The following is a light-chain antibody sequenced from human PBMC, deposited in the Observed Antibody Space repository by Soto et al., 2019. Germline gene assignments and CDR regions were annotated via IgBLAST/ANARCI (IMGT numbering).Light chain of an antibody. Sequence: DIQMTQSPSTLSASVGDRVTITCRASQSISSWLAWYQQKPWKAPKLRIYDASSLEIGVPSRFSGSGSGTEFTITISTLQPDDFATYYCQQYNSYSPVTFGGGTKVEIK. V-gene: IGKV1-5*01. CDR2: DAS. CDR1: QSISSW. CDR3: QQYNSYSPVT. J-gene: IGKJ4*01.